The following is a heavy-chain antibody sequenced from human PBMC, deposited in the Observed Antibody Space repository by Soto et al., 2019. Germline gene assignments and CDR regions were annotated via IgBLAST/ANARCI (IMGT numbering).Heavy chain of an antibody. CDR2: ISSSSSTI. Sequence: EVQLVESGGGLVQPGGSLRLSCAASGFTFSIYSMNWVRQAPGKGLEWVSYISSSSSTIHYADSVKGRFTISRDNAKNXLYLQMNSLRAEDTAVYYCARDEGSSSWLDFWGQGTLVTVSS. V-gene: IGHV3-48*01. J-gene: IGHJ4*02. D-gene: IGHD6-13*01. CDR3: ARDEGSSSWLDF. CDR1: GFTFSIYS.